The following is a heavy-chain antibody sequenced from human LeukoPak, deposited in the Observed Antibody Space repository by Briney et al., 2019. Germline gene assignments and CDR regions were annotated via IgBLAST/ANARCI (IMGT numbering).Heavy chain of an antibody. D-gene: IGHD5-24*01. CDR3: SRGTDAYKCGNS. CDR1: GGSFSGYY. CDR2: IHYSGRI. J-gene: IGHJ4*02. V-gene: IGHV4-34*01. Sequence: SETLSLTCAVYGGSFSGYYWTWIRQPPRKGLEWIGEIHYSGRINYNPSLKSRVTISADTSNNHFSLKMNSVTAADTAVYYCSRGTDAYKCGNSWGQGTLVTVPS.